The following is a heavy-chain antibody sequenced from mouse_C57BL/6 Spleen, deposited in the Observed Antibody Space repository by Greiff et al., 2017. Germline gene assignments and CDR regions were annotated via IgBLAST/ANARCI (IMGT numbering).Heavy chain of an antibody. CDR1: GYTFTGYW. J-gene: IGHJ2*01. CDR2: ILPGSGST. D-gene: IGHD1-1*01. CDR3: ARGDYYGSSYRYYFDY. Sequence: QVQLQQSGAELMKPGASVKLSCKATGYTFTGYWIEWVKQRPGHGLEWIGEILPGSGSTNYNEKFKGKATFTADTSSNTAYMQLSSLTTEDSAIYYCARGDYYGSSYRYYFDYWGQGTTLTVSS. V-gene: IGHV1-9*01.